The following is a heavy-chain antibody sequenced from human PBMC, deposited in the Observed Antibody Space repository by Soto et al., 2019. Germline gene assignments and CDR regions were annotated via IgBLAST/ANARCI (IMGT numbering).Heavy chain of an antibody. Sequence: SETLSLTCTVSGGSLSSSSYYWGWIRQPPGKGLEWIGSIYYNGNTYYNPSLKSRVTISVDTPKNQFSLKLSSVTAADTAVYYCAPDYGDITIFGRGVWFDPWGQGTLVTVSS. CDR2: IYYNGNT. D-gene: IGHD3-3*01. V-gene: IGHV4-39*01. CDR3: APDYGDITIFGRGVWFDP. CDR1: GGSLSSSSYY. J-gene: IGHJ5*02.